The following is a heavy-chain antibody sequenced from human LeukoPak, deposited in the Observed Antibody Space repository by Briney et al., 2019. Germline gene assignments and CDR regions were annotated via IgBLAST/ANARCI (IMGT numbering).Heavy chain of an antibody. CDR2: IYYSGST. CDR1: GGSISSYY. J-gene: IGHJ4*02. CDR3: ARYSGYDYAHHKVFDY. V-gene: IGHV4-59*01. Sequence: SETLSLTCTVSGGSISSYYWSWIRQPPGKGLEWIGYIYYSGSTNYNPSLKSRVTISVDTSKNQFSLKLSSVTAADTAVYYCARYSGYDYAHHKVFDYWGQGTLVTVSS. D-gene: IGHD5-12*01.